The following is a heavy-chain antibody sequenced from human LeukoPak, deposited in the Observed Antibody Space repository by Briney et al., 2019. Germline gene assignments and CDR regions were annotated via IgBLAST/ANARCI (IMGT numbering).Heavy chain of an antibody. Sequence: PGGSLRLSCAASGFTFSSFWMHWVRQAPGMGLVWVSRINSDGSSTNYADSVKGRFTISRDNAKNTLYLQMNSLRAEDTAVYYCATALGIRDWGQGTLVTVSS. CDR2: INSDGSST. V-gene: IGHV3-74*01. CDR1: GFTFSSFW. CDR3: ATALGIRD. D-gene: IGHD7-27*01. J-gene: IGHJ4*02.